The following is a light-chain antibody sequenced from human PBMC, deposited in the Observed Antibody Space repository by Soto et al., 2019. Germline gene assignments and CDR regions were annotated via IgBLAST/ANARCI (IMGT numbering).Light chain of an antibody. V-gene: IGLV1-51*01. J-gene: IGLJ3*02. CDR1: SSNIGNNY. CDR3: ATWDSSLSDVV. CDR2: DNN. Sequence: QAVLTQPPSVSAAPGQKVTISCSGSSSNIGNNYVSWYQQLPGTAPKFLIYDNNKRPSGIPDRFSGSKSGTSATLDITGLQTGDEADYYCATWDSSLSDVVFGGGTKVTVL.